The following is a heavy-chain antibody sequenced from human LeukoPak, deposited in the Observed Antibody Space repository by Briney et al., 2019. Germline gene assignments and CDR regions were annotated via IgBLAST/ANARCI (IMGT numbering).Heavy chain of an antibody. V-gene: IGHV3-74*01. CDR1: GFTFNNYG. Sequence: PGGSLRLSCAASGFTFNNYGMSWVRQAPGKGLVWVSYINTDGSGTNYADSVKGRFTISRDNAKNTLFLQMNSLRAEDTAVYYCARDRQVSLDSWGQGTLVTVSS. CDR2: INTDGSGT. CDR3: ARDRQVSLDS. D-gene: IGHD1-14*01. J-gene: IGHJ4*02.